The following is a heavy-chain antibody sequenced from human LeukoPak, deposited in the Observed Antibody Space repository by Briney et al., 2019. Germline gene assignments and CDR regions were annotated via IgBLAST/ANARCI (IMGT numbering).Heavy chain of an antibody. J-gene: IGHJ4*02. CDR1: GFTVSSNY. CDR2: IYSTGTT. Sequence: GGSLRLSCAASGFTVSSNYMSWVRQAPGKGLEWVSVIYSTGTTYYADSVKGRFTISRDNSKNTLYLQMNSLRVEDTAVYYCARQPYFDYWGQGTLVAVSS. V-gene: IGHV3-66*04. CDR3: ARQPYFDY.